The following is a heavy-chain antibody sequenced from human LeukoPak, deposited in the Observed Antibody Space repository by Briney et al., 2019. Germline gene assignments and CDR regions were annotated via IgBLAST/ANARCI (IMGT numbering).Heavy chain of an antibody. V-gene: IGHV3-74*01. D-gene: IGHD5-18*01. CDR2: INPDGSST. J-gene: IGHJ4*02. CDR1: RFTFSNYW. CDR3: VRALFGYNANDF. Sequence: GGSLRLSCAASRFTFSNYWMHWVRQAPGKGLVWVSRINPDGSSTTYADSVKGRFTISRDNVKNTVSLQMNSLRAEDTAAYFCVRALFGYNANDFWGQGTLVTVSS.